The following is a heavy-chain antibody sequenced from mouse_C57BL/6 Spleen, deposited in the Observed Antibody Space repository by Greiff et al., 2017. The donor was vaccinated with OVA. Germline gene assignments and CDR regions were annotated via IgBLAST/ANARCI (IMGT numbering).Heavy chain of an antibody. J-gene: IGHJ4*01. CDR3: AREGNNGHYAMDY. Sequence: VQLQQPGAELVRPGTSVKLSCKASGYTFTSYWMHWVKQRPGQGLEWIGVIDPSDSYTNYNQKFKGKATLTVDTSSSTAYRQLSSLTSEDSAVYYCAREGNNGHYAMDYWGQGTSVTVSS. D-gene: IGHD1-3*01. V-gene: IGHV1-59*01. CDR1: GYTFTSYW. CDR2: IDPSDSYT.